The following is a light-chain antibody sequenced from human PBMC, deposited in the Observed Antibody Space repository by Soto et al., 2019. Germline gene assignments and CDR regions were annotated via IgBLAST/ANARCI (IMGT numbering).Light chain of an antibody. Sequence: EIVLTQSPATLSLSPGDRATLSCRASQSVRSNLAWYQQKPGQAPRLLIYAASNRATGIPARFSGSGSVTDFTLTISSLEPEDFAVYYCQQRSNWATFGPGTKVDI. CDR2: AAS. V-gene: IGKV3-11*01. CDR3: QQRSNWAT. CDR1: QSVRSN. J-gene: IGKJ3*01.